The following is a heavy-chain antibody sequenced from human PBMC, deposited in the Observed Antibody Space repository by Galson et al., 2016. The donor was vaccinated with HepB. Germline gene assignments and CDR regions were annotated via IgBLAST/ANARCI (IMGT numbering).Heavy chain of an antibody. Sequence: SVKVSCKASGYTFTSLDINWVRQATGQGLEWMGWMNPNSGNTGYAQKFQGRVTMTRNTSISTAYLEVSSLRSEDTAVYYCARWPRIFYWSFDLWGRGTLVTVSS. D-gene: IGHD2/OR15-2a*01. CDR1: GYTFTSLD. V-gene: IGHV1-8*01. J-gene: IGHJ2*01. CDR3: ARWPRIFYWSFDL. CDR2: MNPNSGNT.